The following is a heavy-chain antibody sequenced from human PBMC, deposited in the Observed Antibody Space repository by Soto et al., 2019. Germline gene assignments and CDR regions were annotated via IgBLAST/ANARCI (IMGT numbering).Heavy chain of an antibody. V-gene: IGHV5-51*01. Sequence: GESLKISCKGSGYSFTSYWIGWVRQMPGKGLEWMGIIYPGDSDTRYSPSFQGQVTISADKSISTAYLQWSSLKASETAMYYCARHLDDITMVRGAAPSYYYYMDVWGKGTTVTVSS. CDR2: IYPGDSDT. CDR3: ARHLDDITMVRGAAPSYYYYMDV. J-gene: IGHJ6*03. D-gene: IGHD3-10*01. CDR1: GYSFTSYW.